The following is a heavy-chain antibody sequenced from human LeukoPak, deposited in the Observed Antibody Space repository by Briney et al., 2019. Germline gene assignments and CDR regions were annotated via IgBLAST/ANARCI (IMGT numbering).Heavy chain of an antibody. CDR1: GFTFGDHA. D-gene: IGHD1-1*01. V-gene: IGHV3-49*04. CDR2: IKSKGYGETT. Sequence: GRSLRLSCTSSGFTFGDHAMSWVGQARGKGGEGVGFIKSKGYGETTEYSASVKGRFTISRDDSKNIAFLQMNSLKTEDTAVYYCTRGPTQLSLHNGMDVWGQGTTVTVSS. CDR3: TRGPTQLSLHNGMDV. J-gene: IGHJ6*02.